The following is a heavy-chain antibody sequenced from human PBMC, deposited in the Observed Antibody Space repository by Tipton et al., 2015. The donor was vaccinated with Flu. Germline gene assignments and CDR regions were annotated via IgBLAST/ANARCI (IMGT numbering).Heavy chain of an antibody. J-gene: IGHJ6*02. CDR1: GFTFSSYA. Sequence: SLRLSCGASGFTFSSYAMSWVRQVPGKGLEWVSVISGSGGGTYYADSVKGRFTIPRDNSQTTLYLQMNSLRVEDTAVYYCARDRVVGAASGYYYSYYGMDVWGQGTTVTVSS. D-gene: IGHD1-26*01. CDR2: ISGSGGGT. V-gene: IGHV3-23*01. CDR3: ARDRVVGAASGYYYSYYGMDV.